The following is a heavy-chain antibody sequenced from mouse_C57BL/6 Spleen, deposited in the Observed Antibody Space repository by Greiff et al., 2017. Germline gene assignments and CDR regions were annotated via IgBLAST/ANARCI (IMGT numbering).Heavy chain of an antibody. Sequence: VQLQQSGAELVKPGASVKISCKASGYAFRSYWLNWVKQRPGKGLEWIGPIYPGDGDTNYNGKFKGKATLTADKSSSTAYMELRSLTSEDTAVYYWARKEYYGSSPYFDVWGTGTTVTVSS. CDR2: IYPGDGDT. CDR1: GYAFRSYW. V-gene: IGHV1-80*01. J-gene: IGHJ1*03. D-gene: IGHD1-1*01. CDR3: ARKEYYGSSPYFDV.